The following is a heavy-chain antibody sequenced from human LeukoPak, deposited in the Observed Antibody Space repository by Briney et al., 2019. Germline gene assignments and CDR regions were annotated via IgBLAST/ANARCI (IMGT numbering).Heavy chain of an antibody. Sequence: GGSLRLSCAASGFTFSSYAMHWVRQAPGKGRGWVAVISYDGSNKFYADSVKGRFTISRDDSKNTLFVQMNSLRPEDTAVYYCARDPRSPATGQFFDYWGQGTLVTVSS. V-gene: IGHV3-30-3*01. J-gene: IGHJ4*02. D-gene: IGHD5-24*01. CDR2: ISYDGSNK. CDR3: ARDPRSPATGQFFDY. CDR1: GFTFSSYA.